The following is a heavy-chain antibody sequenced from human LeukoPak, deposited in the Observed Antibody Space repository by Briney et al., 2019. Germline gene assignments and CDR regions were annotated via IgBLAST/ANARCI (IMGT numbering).Heavy chain of an antibody. CDR2: INGIGART. Sequence: GGSLRLSCAASGFRFSSYAMSWVRQAPGKGLEWVSGINGIGARTYYADSVKGRFTVSRDNSKNTLYLQMNSLRAEDTAVYYCAKDGYSGYDWGVDYWGQGTLVTVSS. CDR1: GFRFSSYA. CDR3: AKDGYSGYDWGVDY. V-gene: IGHV3-23*01. D-gene: IGHD5-12*01. J-gene: IGHJ4*02.